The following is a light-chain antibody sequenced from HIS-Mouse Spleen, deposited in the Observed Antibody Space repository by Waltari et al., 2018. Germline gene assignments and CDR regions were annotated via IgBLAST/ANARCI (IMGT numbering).Light chain of an antibody. V-gene: IGLV3-25*03. CDR3: QSADSSGTYWV. J-gene: IGLJ3*02. CDR1: ALPKQY. Sequence: SYELTQPPSVSVSPGQTARTTCSGDALPKQYAYWYQQKPGQAPVLVLYKDSERPAGIHERFSGSSSGTTVTLTISGVQAEDEADYYCQSADSSGTYWVFGGGTKLTVL. CDR2: KDS.